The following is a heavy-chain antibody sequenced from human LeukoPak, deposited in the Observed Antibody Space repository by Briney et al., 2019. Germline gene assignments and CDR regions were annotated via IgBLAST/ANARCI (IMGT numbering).Heavy chain of an antibody. CDR1: GGTFSSYA. D-gene: IGHD6-19*01. CDR3: ARGIAVAGTEEGDY. CDR2: IIPIFGTA. Sequence: VASVKVSCKASGGTFSSYAISWVRQAPGQGLEWMGGIIPIFGTANYAQKFQGRVTITADESTSTAYMELSSLRSEDTAVYYCARGIAVAGTEEGDYWGQGTLVTVSS. J-gene: IGHJ4*02. V-gene: IGHV1-69*13.